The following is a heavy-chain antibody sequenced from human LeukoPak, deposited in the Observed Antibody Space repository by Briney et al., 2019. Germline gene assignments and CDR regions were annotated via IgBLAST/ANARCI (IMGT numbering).Heavy chain of an antibody. J-gene: IGHJ6*02. D-gene: IGHD1-26*01. CDR1: GYTFTSYY. CDR3: ARRQWELLGYYGMDV. Sequence: ASVKVSCKASGYTFTSYYMHWVRQAPGQGPEWMGIINPSGGSTSYAQKFQGRVTMTRDTSTSTVYMELSSLRSEDTAVYYCARRQWELLGYYGMDVWGQGTTVTVSS. V-gene: IGHV1-46*01. CDR2: INPSGGST.